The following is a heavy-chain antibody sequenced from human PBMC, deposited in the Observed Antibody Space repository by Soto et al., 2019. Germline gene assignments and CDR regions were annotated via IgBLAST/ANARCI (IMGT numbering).Heavy chain of an antibody. D-gene: IGHD1-26*01. V-gene: IGHV3-23*01. Sequence: EVQLLESGGGLVQPGGSLRLSCAASGFTFSSYAMRWVRQAPGKGLEWVSAISGSGGSTYYADSAKGRFTISRDNSKNTLYLQMNSLRGEDTAVYYCARRGSGSYYDYWGQGTLVTVSS. CDR3: ARRGSGSYYDY. CDR2: ISGSGGST. J-gene: IGHJ4*02. CDR1: GFTFSSYA.